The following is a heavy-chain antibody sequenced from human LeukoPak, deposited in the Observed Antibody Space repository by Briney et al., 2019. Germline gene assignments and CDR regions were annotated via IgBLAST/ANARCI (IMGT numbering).Heavy chain of an antibody. CDR1: GGSISSYY. V-gene: IGHV4-59*08. D-gene: IGHD4-23*01. CDR2: IYYSGNT. Sequence: SETLSLTCTVSGGSISSYYWSWIRQPPGKGLEWIGYIYYSGNTNYNPSLKSRVTISVDTSKNQSSLKLNSVTAADTAVYYCARGSLLYYFDYWGQGALVTVSS. CDR3: ARGSLLYYFDY. J-gene: IGHJ4*02.